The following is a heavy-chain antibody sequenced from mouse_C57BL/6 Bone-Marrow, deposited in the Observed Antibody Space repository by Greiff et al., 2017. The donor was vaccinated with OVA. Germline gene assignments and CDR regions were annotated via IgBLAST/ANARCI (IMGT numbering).Heavy chain of an antibody. D-gene: IGHD1-1*01. V-gene: IGHV5-4*01. CDR2: ISDGGSYT. Sequence: EVKLMESGGGLVKPGGSLKLSCAASGFTFSSYAMSWVRQTPEKRLEWVATISDGGSYTYYPDNVKGRFTISRDNAKNNLYLQMSHLKSEDTAMYYCARDLRYYGSSYYFDYWGQGTTLTVSS. CDR3: ARDLRYYGSSYYFDY. CDR1: GFTFSSYA. J-gene: IGHJ2*01.